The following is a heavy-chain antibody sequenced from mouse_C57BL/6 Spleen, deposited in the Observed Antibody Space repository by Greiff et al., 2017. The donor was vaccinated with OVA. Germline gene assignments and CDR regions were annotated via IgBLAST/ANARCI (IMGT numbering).Heavy chain of an antibody. J-gene: IGHJ1*03. CDR3: ARSYYGSTDWYFDV. Sequence: EVQLVESGGGLVKPGGSLKLSCAASGFTFSSYAMSWVRQTPEKRLEWVATISDGGSYTYYPDNVKGRFTISRDNAKNNLYLQMSHLKSEDTAMYYCARSYYGSTDWYFDVWGTGTTVTVSS. D-gene: IGHD1-1*01. V-gene: IGHV5-4*01. CDR2: ISDGGSYT. CDR1: GFTFSSYA.